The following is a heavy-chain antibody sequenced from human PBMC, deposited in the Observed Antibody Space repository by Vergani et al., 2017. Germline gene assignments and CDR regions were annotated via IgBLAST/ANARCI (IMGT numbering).Heavy chain of an antibody. D-gene: IGHD6-13*01. J-gene: IGHJ4*02. CDR3: ARAGIAASGDDY. V-gene: IGHV3-21*02. CDR2: ISSSSSYI. Sequence: VQLVESGGGLVKPGGSLRLSCAASGFTFSSYSMNWVRQAPGKGLEWVSSISSSSSYIYYADSVKGRFTISRDKAKNSLYLQMNSLRAEDTAVYYCARAGIAASGDDYWGQGSLVTVSS. CDR1: GFTFSSYS.